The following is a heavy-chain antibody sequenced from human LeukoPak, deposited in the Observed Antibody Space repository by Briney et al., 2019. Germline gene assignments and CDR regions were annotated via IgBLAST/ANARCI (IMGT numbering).Heavy chain of an antibody. CDR3: ARDAPLYYGRTNWFDP. CDR2: VYYSGGT. CDR1: GGSISSGAYS. V-gene: IGHV4-30-4*07. J-gene: IGHJ5*02. D-gene: IGHD3-10*02. Sequence: PSETLSLTCAVSGGSISSGAYSWSWIRQPPRKGLEWIGYVYYSGGTYYNPSLKSRVTISVDTSKNQFSLKLSSVTAADTAVYYCARDAPLYYGRTNWFDPWGQGTLVTVSS.